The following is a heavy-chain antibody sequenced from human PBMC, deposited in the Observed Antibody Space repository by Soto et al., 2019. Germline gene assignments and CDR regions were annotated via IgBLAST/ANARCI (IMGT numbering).Heavy chain of an antibody. CDR3: ARDSSGDSSGYYPYYFDY. Sequence: SVKVSCKASGRTFSSYVISCVRQAPGQVLEWMGGIIPIFGTANYAQKFQGRVTITADESTSTAYMELSSLRSEDTAVYYCARDSSGDSSGYYPYYFDYWGQGTLVTVSS. CDR2: IIPIFGTA. J-gene: IGHJ4*02. CDR1: GRTFSSYV. V-gene: IGHV1-69*13. D-gene: IGHD3-22*01.